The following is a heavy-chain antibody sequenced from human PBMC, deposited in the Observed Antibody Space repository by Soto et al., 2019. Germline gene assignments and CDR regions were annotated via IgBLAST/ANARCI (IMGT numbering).Heavy chain of an antibody. D-gene: IGHD3-10*01. V-gene: IGHV3-23*01. CDR1: GFTFSSYA. Sequence: GGSLRLSCAASGFTFSSYAMSWVRQAPGKGLEWVSAISGSGGSTYYADSVKGRFTISRDNSKNTLYLQMNSLRAEDTAVYYCAKDSHSHPGSGSYSDVWGKGTTVTVSS. J-gene: IGHJ6*04. CDR3: AKDSHSHPGSGSYSDV. CDR2: ISGSGGST.